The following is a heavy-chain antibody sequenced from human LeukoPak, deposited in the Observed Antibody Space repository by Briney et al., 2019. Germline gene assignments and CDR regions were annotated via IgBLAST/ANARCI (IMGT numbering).Heavy chain of an antibody. CDR3: ARISLAYCSSTSCYGFDI. V-gene: IGHV4-38-2*02. CDR1: GYSISSGYY. Sequence: SETLSLTCTVSGYSISSGYYWGWIRQPPGKGLEWIGSIYHSGSTYYNPPLKSRVSISVDTSKNQFSLKLSSVTAADTAVYYCARISLAYCSSTSCYGFDIWGRGTMVTVSS. D-gene: IGHD2-2*01. CDR2: IYHSGST. J-gene: IGHJ3*02.